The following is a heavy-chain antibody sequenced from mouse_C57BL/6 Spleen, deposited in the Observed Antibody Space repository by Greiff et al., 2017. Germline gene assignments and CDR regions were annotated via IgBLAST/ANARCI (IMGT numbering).Heavy chain of an antibody. Sequence: QVQLKESGPGLVAPSQSLSITCTVSGFSLTSYGVSWVRQPPGKGLEWLGVIWGDGSTNYHSALISSLSISQDNSRSQVFLKLNSLQADDTAKYYCAKGYYGGSYGYFDVWGTGTTVTVSS. CDR1: GFSLTSYG. CDR2: IWGDGST. D-gene: IGHD1-1*01. CDR3: AKGYYGGSYGYFDV. J-gene: IGHJ1*03. V-gene: IGHV2-3*01.